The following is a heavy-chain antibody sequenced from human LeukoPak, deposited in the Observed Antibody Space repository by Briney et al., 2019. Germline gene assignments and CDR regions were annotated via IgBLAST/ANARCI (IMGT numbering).Heavy chain of an antibody. D-gene: IGHD3-10*01. CDR2: IWYDGGNK. CDR1: GFTFSNFG. Sequence: GRSLRLSCAASGFTFSNFGMHWVRQAPGKGLEWVAVIWYDGGNKYYADSVQGRFTISRDNSKNTLYLQMNSLRVEDTAVYYCARGDYYGSLFDYWGQGTLVTVSS. J-gene: IGHJ4*02. V-gene: IGHV3-33*01. CDR3: ARGDYYGSLFDY.